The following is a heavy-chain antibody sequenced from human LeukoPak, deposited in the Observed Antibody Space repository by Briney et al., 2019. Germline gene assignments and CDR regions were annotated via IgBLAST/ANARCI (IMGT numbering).Heavy chain of an antibody. D-gene: IGHD3-10*01. Sequence: GGSLRLSCAASGFTFSDFYMCSIRQAPGKGLEWVSYISNSGSSEFYAESMKGRVAISRDNAQNSVYLQMNSLRAEDTAVYYCVRGVETTLSLDYWGQGSLVTVSS. CDR1: GFTFSDFY. CDR2: ISNSGSSE. V-gene: IGHV3-11*01. CDR3: VRGVETTLSLDY. J-gene: IGHJ4*02.